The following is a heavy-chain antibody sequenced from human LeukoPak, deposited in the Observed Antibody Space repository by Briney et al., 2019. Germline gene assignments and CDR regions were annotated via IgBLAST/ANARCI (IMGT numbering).Heavy chain of an antibody. CDR1: GFTFSSYA. D-gene: IGHD3-10*01. CDR3: AKWTRTTLFRGDRARFDS. J-gene: IGHJ4*02. V-gene: IGHV3-23*01. CDR2: ISASGGKT. Sequence: GGSLRLSCAASGFTFSSYAMSWVRQVPGKGPECVSVISASGGKTYYADSVKGRFTISRDTSKTTISLQMNSLRVEDSAVYYCAKWTRTTLFRGDRARFDSWGQGTLVTVSS.